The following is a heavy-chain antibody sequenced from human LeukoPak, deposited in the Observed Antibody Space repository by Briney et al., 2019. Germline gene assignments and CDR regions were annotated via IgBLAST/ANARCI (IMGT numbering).Heavy chain of an antibody. Sequence: GGSLRLSCAASGFTFSDYWMHWVRQTPGKGLVWVSRISYDGGGTNYAESVKGRFTISRDNAKNTLHLQMNSLRVEDTAVYYCVRNMVRGVVYFDSWGQGALVTVSS. CDR1: GFTFSDYW. J-gene: IGHJ4*02. CDR3: VRNMVRGVVYFDS. CDR2: ISYDGGGT. V-gene: IGHV3-74*01. D-gene: IGHD3-10*01.